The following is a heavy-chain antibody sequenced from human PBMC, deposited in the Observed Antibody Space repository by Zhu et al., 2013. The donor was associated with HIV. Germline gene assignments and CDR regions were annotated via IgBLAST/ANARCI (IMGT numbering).Heavy chain of an antibody. CDR1: GYSISSGYY. CDR3: ARERPIAVAGTADY. D-gene: IGHD6-19*01. CDR2: IFGSGGT. V-gene: IGHV4-38-2*02. Sequence: VQLQESGPGLVKPSETLSLTCAVSGYSISSGYYWGWIRQPPGKGLEWIRHIFGSGGTYYDPSLKSRVTISVETSKNQFSLKLSSVTAADTAVYYCARERPIAVAGTADYWGQGTLVTVSS. J-gene: IGHJ4*02.